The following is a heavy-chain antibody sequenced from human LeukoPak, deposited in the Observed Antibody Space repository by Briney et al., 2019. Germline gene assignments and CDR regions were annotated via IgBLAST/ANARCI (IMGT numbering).Heavy chain of an antibody. D-gene: IGHD1-26*01. V-gene: IGHV3-7*01. Sequence: GGSLRLSCAASGFTFRNYRMSWVRQAPGKGLEWVANINQDGSEKDYVDSVKGRFTISRDNAKNSHYLQMNSLRAEDTAVYYCARGGSYYIYWGQGTLVTVSS. CDR1: GFTFRNYR. CDR2: INQDGSEK. J-gene: IGHJ4*02. CDR3: ARGGSYYIY.